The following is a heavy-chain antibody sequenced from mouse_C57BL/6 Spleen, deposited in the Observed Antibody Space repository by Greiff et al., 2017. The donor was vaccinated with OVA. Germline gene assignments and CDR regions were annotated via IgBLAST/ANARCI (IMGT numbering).Heavy chain of an antibody. V-gene: IGHV1-80*01. CDR2: IYPGDGDT. J-gene: IGHJ4*01. Sequence: VKLMESGAELVKPGASVKISCKASGYAFSSYWMNWVKQRPGKGLEWIGQIYPGDGDTNYNGKFKGKATLTADKSSSTAYMQLSSLTSEDSAVYFCARGGSSYGSYAMDYWGQGTSVTVSS. CDR1: GYAFSSYW. CDR3: ARGGSSYGSYAMDY. D-gene: IGHD1-1*01.